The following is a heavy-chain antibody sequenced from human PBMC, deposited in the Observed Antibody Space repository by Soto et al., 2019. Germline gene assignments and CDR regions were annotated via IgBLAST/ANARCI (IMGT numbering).Heavy chain of an antibody. Sequence: GGSLRLSCAASGFTFSSYAMHWVRQAPGKGLEYVSAISSNGGSTYYANSVKGRFTISRDNSKNTLYLQMGSLRAEDMAVYYCARAGSSGLYYYYYMDVWGKGTTVTVSS. CDR3: ARAGSSGLYYYYYMDV. CDR2: ISSNGGST. CDR1: GFTFSSYA. J-gene: IGHJ6*03. V-gene: IGHV3-64*01. D-gene: IGHD6-19*01.